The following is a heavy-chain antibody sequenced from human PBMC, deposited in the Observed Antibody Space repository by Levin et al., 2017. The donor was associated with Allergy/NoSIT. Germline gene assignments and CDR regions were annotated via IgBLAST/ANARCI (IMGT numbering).Heavy chain of an antibody. Sequence: GGSLRLSCAASGFTFSSYGMHWVRQAPGKGLEWVAVISYDGSNKYYADSVKGRFTISRDNSKNTLYLQMNSLRAEDTAVYYCAKDQGGIAAAGPTFDYWGQGTLVTVSS. J-gene: IGHJ4*02. CDR3: AKDQGGIAAAGPTFDY. D-gene: IGHD6-13*01. V-gene: IGHV3-30*18. CDR2: ISYDGSNK. CDR1: GFTFSSYG.